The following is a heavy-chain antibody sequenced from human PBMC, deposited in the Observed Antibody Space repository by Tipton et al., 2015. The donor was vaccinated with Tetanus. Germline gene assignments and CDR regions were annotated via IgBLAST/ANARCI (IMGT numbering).Heavy chain of an antibody. CDR2: ISSTTSYI. D-gene: IGHD6-6*01. V-gene: IGHV3-21*01. Sequence: GSLRLSCSVSGFLFSSYTMNWVRQAPGRGLEWVSSISSTTSYIYYSDSVKGRFTISRDNAKNSLYLQMNSLTADDTAVYFCASVSSLDYWGQGTLVTVSS. CDR1: GFLFSSYT. CDR3: ASVSSLDY. J-gene: IGHJ4*02.